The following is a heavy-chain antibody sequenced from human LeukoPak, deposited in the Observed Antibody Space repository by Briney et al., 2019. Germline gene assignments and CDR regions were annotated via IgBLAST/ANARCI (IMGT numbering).Heavy chain of an antibody. CDR3: ARDQSFEWLAHAFDI. D-gene: IGHD6-19*01. J-gene: IGHJ3*02. Sequence: SETLSLTCTVSGGSLSSSSYYWGWIRQPPGKGLEWIGSIYYSGSTYYNPSLKSPVTISVDTSKNQFSLKLSSVTTADTAVYYCARDQSFEWLAHAFDIWGQGTMVTVSS. CDR2: IYYSGST. CDR1: GGSLSSSSYY. V-gene: IGHV4-39*07.